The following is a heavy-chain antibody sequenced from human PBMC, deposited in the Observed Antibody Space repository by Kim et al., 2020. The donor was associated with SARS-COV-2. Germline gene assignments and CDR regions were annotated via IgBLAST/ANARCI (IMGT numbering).Heavy chain of an antibody. CDR3: ARGVFDCSSTSCPAGFDY. J-gene: IGHJ4*02. CDR2: INHSGST. D-gene: IGHD2-2*01. Sequence: SETLSLTCAVYGGSFSGYYWSWIRQPPGKGLEWIGEINHSGSTNYNPSLKSRVTISVDTSKNQFSLKLSSVTAADTAVYYCARGVFDCSSTSCPAGFDYWGQGTLVTVSS. V-gene: IGHV4-34*01. CDR1: GGSFSGYY.